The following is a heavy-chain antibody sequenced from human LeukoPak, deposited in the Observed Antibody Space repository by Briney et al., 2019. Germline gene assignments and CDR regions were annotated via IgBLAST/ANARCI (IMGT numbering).Heavy chain of an antibody. V-gene: IGHV3-48*03. CDR1: GFTFSSYE. D-gene: IGHD2-15*01. CDR3: ARDLIGGDYFDY. J-gene: IGHJ4*02. CDR2: ISSSGSTI. Sequence: GGSLRLSCAASGFTFSSYEMNWVRQAPGKGLEWVSYISSSGSTIYYADSVKGRFTISRDNAKNSLYLQMNSLRAEDTAVYYCARDLIGGDYFDYWGQGTLVTVSS.